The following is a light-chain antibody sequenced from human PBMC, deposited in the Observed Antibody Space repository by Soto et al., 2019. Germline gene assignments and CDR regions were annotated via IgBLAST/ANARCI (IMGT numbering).Light chain of an antibody. J-gene: IGKJ1*01. CDR3: QHYNAYST. CDR2: DAS. Sequence: DIQMTHSPDKLSQSXACRFSIACRASQSISSWLAWYQQKPGKAPKLLIYDASSLESGVPSRFSGSGSGTEFTLTISSLQPDDFATYYCQHYNAYSTFGQGTKVDI. CDR1: QSISSW. V-gene: IGKV1-5*01.